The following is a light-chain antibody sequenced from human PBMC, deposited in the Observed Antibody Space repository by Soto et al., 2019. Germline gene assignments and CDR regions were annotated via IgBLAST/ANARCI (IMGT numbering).Light chain of an antibody. CDR3: QQYGRALT. J-gene: IGKJ4*01. CDR1: QNINNNY. V-gene: IGKV3-20*01. Sequence: EIVLTQSQGTLSLSPEERATLSCRATQNINNNYLAWYQQKVGQAPRLVIYGASSRSTGIPDRFSGSGAGTDFTLTISKLEPEEFAVYYCQQYGRALTFGGGTNVEIK. CDR2: GAS.